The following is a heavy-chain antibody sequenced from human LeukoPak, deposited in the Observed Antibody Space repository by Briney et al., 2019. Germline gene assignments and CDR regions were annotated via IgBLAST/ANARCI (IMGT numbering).Heavy chain of an antibody. D-gene: IGHD3-10*01. CDR3: ARRWLGDPYGMDV. Sequence: GGSLRLSCAASGFTFGAYTINWVRQAPGKGLEWVSCIFSRSESILYADSVKGRFTISRDNAKNSLYLQMDSLRVEDTAVYYCARRWLGDPYGMDVWGQGTTVSVSS. CDR1: GFTFGAYT. CDR2: IFSRSESI. V-gene: IGHV3-21*01. J-gene: IGHJ6*02.